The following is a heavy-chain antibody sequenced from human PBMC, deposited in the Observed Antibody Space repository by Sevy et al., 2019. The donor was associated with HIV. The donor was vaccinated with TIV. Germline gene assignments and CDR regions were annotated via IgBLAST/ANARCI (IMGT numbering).Heavy chain of an antibody. CDR1: GFTFSDYY. V-gene: IGHV3-11*01. Sequence: GGSLRLSCAASGFTFSDYYMSWIRQAPGKGPEWVSYISSGGRTIYYADSVKGRFTISRDNAKNSLYLQMNSLRAEDTAVYYCARVRVAAADYYFDYWGQGTLVTVSS. J-gene: IGHJ4*02. CDR2: ISSGGRTI. CDR3: ARVRVAAADYYFDY. D-gene: IGHD6-25*01.